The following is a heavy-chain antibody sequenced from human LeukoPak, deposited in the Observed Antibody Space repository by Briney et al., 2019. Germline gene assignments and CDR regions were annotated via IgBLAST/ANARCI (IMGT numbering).Heavy chain of an antibody. D-gene: IGHD3-10*01. V-gene: IGHV4-34*01. CDR3: ARHSERITMVRGANWFDP. CDR2: INHSGGT. CDR1: GGSFSGYY. J-gene: IGHJ5*02. Sequence: SETLSLTCAVYGGSFSGYYWSWIRQPPGKGLEWIGEINHSGGTNYNPSLKSRVTISVDTSKNQFSLKLSSVTAADTAVYYCARHSERITMVRGANWFDPWGQGTLVTVSS.